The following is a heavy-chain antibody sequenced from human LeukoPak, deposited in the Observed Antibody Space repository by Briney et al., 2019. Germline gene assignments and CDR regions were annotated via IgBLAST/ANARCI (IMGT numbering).Heavy chain of an antibody. V-gene: IGHV3-23*01. CDR1: GFTFSSYA. D-gene: IGHD1-14*01. J-gene: IGHJ2*01. CDR2: ISGSGGST. CDR3: AKRSAGGVTLRYWYFDL. Sequence: HAGGSLRLSCAASGFTFSSYAMSWVRQAPGKGLEWVSAISGSGGSTYYADSVKGRFTISRDNAENSLYLQMDNLRAEDTAVYYCAKRSAGGVTLRYWYFDLWGRGTLVTVSS.